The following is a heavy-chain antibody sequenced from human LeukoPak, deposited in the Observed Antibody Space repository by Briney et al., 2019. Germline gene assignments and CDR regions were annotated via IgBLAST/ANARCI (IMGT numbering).Heavy chain of an antibody. CDR3: AGAPTATYYYGMDV. CDR1: GFTFSSYA. CDR2: ISGSGGST. V-gene: IGHV3-23*01. D-gene: IGHD2-21*02. Sequence: PGGSLRLSCAASGFTFSSYAMSWVRQAPGKGLEWVSAISGSGGSTYYADSVKGRFTISRDNAKNSLYLQMNSLRDEDTAVYYCAGAPTATYYYGMDVWGQGTTVTVSS. J-gene: IGHJ6*02.